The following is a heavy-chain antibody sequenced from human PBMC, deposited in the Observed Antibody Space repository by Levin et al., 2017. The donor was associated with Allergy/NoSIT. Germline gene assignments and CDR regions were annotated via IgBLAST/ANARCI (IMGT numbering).Heavy chain of an antibody. CDR3: ARVRYDILTGYYHWYFDL. CDR2: IYYSGST. Sequence: SETLSLTCTVSGGSISSYYWSWIRQPPGKGLEWIGYIYYSGSTNYNPSLKSRVTISVDTSKNQFSLKLSSVTAADTAVYYCARVRYDILTGYYHWYFDLWGRGTLVTVSS. V-gene: IGHV4-59*01. D-gene: IGHD3-9*01. J-gene: IGHJ2*01. CDR1: GGSISSYY.